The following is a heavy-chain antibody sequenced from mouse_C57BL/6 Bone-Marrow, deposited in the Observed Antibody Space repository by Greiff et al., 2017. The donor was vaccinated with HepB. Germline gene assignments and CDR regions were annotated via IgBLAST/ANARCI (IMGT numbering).Heavy chain of an antibody. J-gene: IGHJ3*01. CDR1: GFTFTDYY. Sequence: VQLQQSGPELVKPGASVKISCKASGFTFTDYYMNWVKQSHGKSLEWIGDINPNNGGTSYNQKFKGKATLTVDKSSSTAYMELRSLTSEDSAVYYCASTRRGFAYRGQGTLVTVSA. V-gene: IGHV1-26*01. CDR2: INPNNGGT. CDR3: ASTRRGFAY.